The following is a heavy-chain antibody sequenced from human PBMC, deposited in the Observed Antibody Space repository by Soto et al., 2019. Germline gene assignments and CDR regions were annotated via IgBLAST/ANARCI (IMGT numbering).Heavy chain of an antibody. V-gene: IGHV3-7*01. Sequence: GGSLRLSCAASGFTFSTSWMSWVRQAPGKGLEWVANIKQDGSEKYYVDSVKGRFTISRDNAKNSLFLQMNSLRADDTAVFFCARHVVGATTPNAFDIRGPGTMVTVSS. J-gene: IGHJ3*02. CDR2: IKQDGSEK. CDR3: ARHVVGATTPNAFDI. D-gene: IGHD1-26*01. CDR1: GFTFSTSW.